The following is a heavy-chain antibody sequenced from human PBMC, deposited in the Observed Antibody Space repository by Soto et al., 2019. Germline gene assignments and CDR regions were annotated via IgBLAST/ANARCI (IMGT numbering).Heavy chain of an antibody. V-gene: IGHV5-51*01. CDR3: ARLSVGVKSGWFWSYYYGMDV. Sequence: PGESLKISCKGSGYSFTSYWIGWVRQMPGKGLEWMGIIYPGDSDTRYSPSFQGQVTISADKSISTAYLQWSSLKASDTAMYYCARLSVGVKSGWFWSYYYGMDVWGQGTTVTVSS. CDR2: IYPGDSDT. J-gene: IGHJ6*02. D-gene: IGHD6-19*01. CDR1: GYSFTSYW.